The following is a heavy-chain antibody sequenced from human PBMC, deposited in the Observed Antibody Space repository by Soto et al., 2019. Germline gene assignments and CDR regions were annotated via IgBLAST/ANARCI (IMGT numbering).Heavy chain of an antibody. Sequence: TSETLSLTCTVSGGSITGHCWGWLQQPPGKGLEFIGYIYHSGATEYTPSLKSRVTISVDKSENQFSLQMRSVSAADTAMYFCARLGLTGQPVQYHHYGLDDWGQGATVTVSS. CDR2: IYHSGAT. D-gene: IGHD3-9*01. CDR3: ARLGLTGQPVQYHHYGLDD. CDR1: GGSITGHC. J-gene: IGHJ6*02. V-gene: IGHV4-59*11.